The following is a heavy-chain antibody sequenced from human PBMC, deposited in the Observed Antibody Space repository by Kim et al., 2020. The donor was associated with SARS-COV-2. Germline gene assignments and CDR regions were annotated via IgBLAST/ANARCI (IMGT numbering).Heavy chain of an antibody. J-gene: IGHJ3*02. V-gene: IGHV1-3*01. CDR3: ARDQANGLADPFDM. Sequence: YSQKFQGRVTITRDTSASTVYMELSSLKFEDTAMYYCARDQANGLADPFDMWGQGTMVTVSS. D-gene: IGHD2-8*01.